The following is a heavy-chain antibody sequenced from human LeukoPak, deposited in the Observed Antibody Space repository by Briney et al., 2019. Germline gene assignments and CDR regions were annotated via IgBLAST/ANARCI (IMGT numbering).Heavy chain of an antibody. CDR2: IYSGGRT. Sequence: PGGSLRLSCAASGFTVSSNYMSWVRQAPGKGLEWVSGIYSGGRTYYADSVKGRFTISRDNSKNTLYLQMNSLRAEDTAVYYCARGTRALVPAADDAFDIWGQGTMVTVSS. V-gene: IGHV3-66*02. CDR1: GFTVSSNY. CDR3: ARGTRALVPAADDAFDI. J-gene: IGHJ3*02. D-gene: IGHD2-2*01.